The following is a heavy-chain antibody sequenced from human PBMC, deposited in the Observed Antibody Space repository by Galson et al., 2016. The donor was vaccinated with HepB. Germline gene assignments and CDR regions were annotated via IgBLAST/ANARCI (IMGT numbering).Heavy chain of an antibody. CDR2: ISSDEANK. Sequence: SLRLSCAASGFSFSDYDMHWVRQAPGKGLEWVALISSDEANKDYGDSVKGRFAVSRDNSKNTVYLQMNSLTIDDTAVYYCARDPYIANWYDYWGLGTLVTVSS. CDR3: ARDPYIANWYDY. CDR1: GFSFSDYD. J-gene: IGHJ5*01. D-gene: IGHD2-15*01. V-gene: IGHV3-30*09.